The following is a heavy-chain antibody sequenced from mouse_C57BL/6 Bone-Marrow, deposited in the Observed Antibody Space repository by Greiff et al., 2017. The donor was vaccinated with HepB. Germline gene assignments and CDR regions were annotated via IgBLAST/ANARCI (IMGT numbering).Heavy chain of an antibody. CDR1: GYTFTSYW. CDR3: ASEVLDSSGAWFAY. CDR2: IDPSASYT. D-gene: IGHD3-2*02. Sequence: VQLQQPGAELVMPGASVKLSCKASGYTFTSYWMHWVKQRPGQGLEWIGEIDPSASYTNYNQKFKGKSTLTVDKSSSTAYMQLSSLTSEDSAVYYCASEVLDSSGAWFAYWGQGTLVTVSA. J-gene: IGHJ3*01. V-gene: IGHV1-69*01.